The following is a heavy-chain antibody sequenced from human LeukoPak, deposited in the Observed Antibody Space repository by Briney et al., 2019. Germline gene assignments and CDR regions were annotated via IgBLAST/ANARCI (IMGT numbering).Heavy chain of an antibody. V-gene: IGHV3-21*06. J-gene: IGHJ4*02. Sequence: GGSLRLSCVASGFSLISYNMNWVRQAPGKGLEWVSSISSTSSHIYYADSVKGRFTISRDNAKNSLYLQMNSLRAEDTAMYYCATATYDILTGYSPYYFESWGQGTLVIVSS. D-gene: IGHD3-9*01. CDR2: ISSTSSHI. CDR1: GFSLISYN. CDR3: ATATYDILTGYSPYYFES.